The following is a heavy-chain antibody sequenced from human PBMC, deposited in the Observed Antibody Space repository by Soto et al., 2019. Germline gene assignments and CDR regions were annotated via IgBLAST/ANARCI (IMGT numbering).Heavy chain of an antibody. CDR1: GYTFSDYY. CDR2: IATSGTKI. D-gene: IGHD3-3*01. CDR3: ASQYDRWSGYLSPVDY. V-gene: IGHV3-11*01. J-gene: IGHJ4*02. Sequence: QVQLVESGGDLVKPGGSLRLSCAASGYTFSDYYMSWIRQAPGKGLEWISYIATSGTKIYYADSVKGRFTITRDNANKSLYREMDGLRDDDSAVYYCASQYDRWSGYLSPVDYWGQGTLVTVSS.